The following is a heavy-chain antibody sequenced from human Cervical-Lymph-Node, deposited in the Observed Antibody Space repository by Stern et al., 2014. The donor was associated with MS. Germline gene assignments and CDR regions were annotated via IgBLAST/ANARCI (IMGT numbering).Heavy chain of an antibody. CDR2: ISGSGTNI. CDR3: ARWASGEMATIWPYYYGLDV. V-gene: IGHV3-11*01. CDR1: GFNFRDSY. Sequence: QVQLLESGGGLVKPGGSLRLSCAASGFNFRDSYTSWIRQAPGKGLEWDSYISGSGTNIYYADSVKGRFTISWDNAKNSLSLQMNSLRAEDTAVYYCARWASGEMATIWPYYYGLDVWGQGTTVTVSS. J-gene: IGHJ6*02. D-gene: IGHD5-24*01.